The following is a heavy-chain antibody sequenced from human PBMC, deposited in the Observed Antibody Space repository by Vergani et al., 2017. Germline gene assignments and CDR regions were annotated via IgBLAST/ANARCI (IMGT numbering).Heavy chain of an antibody. V-gene: IGHV4-34*01. Sequence: QVQLQQWGAGLLKPSETLSLTCAVYGGSFSGYYWSWIRQPPGKGLEWIGEINHSGSTNHNPSLKSRVSISVDTSKNQFSLNLTSVTAADTAVYYCARHLRQLARNDVFDIWGHGTLVTVSS. D-gene: IGHD6-6*01. J-gene: IGHJ3*02. CDR3: ARHLRQLARNDVFDI. CDR2: INHSGST. CDR1: GGSFSGYY.